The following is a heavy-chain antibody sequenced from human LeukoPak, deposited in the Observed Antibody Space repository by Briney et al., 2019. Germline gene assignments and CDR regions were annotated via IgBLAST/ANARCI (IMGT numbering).Heavy chain of an antibody. J-gene: IGHJ3*02. CDR3: ARGGVEAFDI. CDR2: INHSGST. CDR1: GGSFSGYY. V-gene: IGHV4-34*01. Sequence: SETLSLTCAVYGGSFSGYYWSWIRQPPGKGLEWIGEINHSGSTNYNPSLKSRVTTSVDTSKNQFSLKLSSVTAADTAVYYCARGGVEAFDIWGQGTMVTVSS. D-gene: IGHD2-8*01.